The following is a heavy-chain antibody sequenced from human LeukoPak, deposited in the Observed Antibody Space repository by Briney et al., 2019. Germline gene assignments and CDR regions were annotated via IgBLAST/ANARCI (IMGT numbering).Heavy chain of an antibody. CDR2: ISVSGDTT. J-gene: IGHJ4*02. D-gene: IGHD2-2*01. Sequence: GGSLRLSCAASGFTFSAYAMSWVRQAPGKGLEWVSGISVSGDTTYYVDSVKGRFTVSRDDSENTLSLQMNSLRAEDTATYYCAKVIMSYCSSASCYSFDYWGQGTLVTVSS. CDR1: GFTFSAYA. V-gene: IGHV3-23*01. CDR3: AKVIMSYCSSASCYSFDY.